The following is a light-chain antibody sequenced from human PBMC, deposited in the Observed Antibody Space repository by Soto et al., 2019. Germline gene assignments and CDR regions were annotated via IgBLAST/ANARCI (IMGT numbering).Light chain of an antibody. Sequence: DIQLNESPSLMSASVGDRVTITCRASHDISTYLAWYQQKPGKAPKLMIYEASTLQSGVPSRFSGSGSGTDFTLTISSLQNEDFATYYCQHYNSYSEAFGQGTKVDIK. V-gene: IGKV1-9*01. J-gene: IGKJ1*01. CDR3: QHYNSYSEA. CDR1: HDISTY. CDR2: EAS.